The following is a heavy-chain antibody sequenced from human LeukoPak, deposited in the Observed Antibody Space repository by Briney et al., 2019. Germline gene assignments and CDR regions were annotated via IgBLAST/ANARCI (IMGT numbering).Heavy chain of an antibody. CDR2: IKTDGSEK. CDR3: ATYSSLNRREFQY. V-gene: IGHV3-7*01. J-gene: IGHJ1*01. Sequence: GGSLRLSCSASGFTFTDYFMSWIRRAPGKGLQWVANIKTDGSEKYYVDSVKGRFTISRDNAKNSLYLQMNSLRAEDTAVYYCATYSSLNRREFQYWGQGTLLTVSS. CDR1: GFTFTDYF. D-gene: IGHD3-22*01.